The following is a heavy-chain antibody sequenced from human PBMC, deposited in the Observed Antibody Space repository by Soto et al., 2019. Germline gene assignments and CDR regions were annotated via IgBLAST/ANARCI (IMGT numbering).Heavy chain of an antibody. CDR3: SRGVPDPYATDA. CDR2: IKSDGSIT. CDR1: EFTFSNYW. Sequence: EVQLVESGGGLVQPGGSLRLSCAASEFTFSNYWMHWVRQAPGKGLVWVSRIKSDGSITNYADSVKGRFTISRDNAKNTLFLQMDSVTAEDTAVYYCSRGVPDPYATDAWGQGTTGTVSS. D-gene: IGHD2-8*01. J-gene: IGHJ6*02. V-gene: IGHV3-74*02.